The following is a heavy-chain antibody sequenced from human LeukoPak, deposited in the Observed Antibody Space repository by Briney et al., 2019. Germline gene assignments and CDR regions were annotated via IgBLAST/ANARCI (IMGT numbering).Heavy chain of an antibody. CDR2: IIPIFGTA. CDR1: GYTFTSYY. D-gene: IGHD6-19*01. J-gene: IGHJ4*02. CDR3: ARTVAGIGYLDY. V-gene: IGHV1-69*06. Sequence: GASVKVSCKASGYTFTSYYMHWVRQAPGQGLEWMGGIIPIFGTANYAQKFQGRVTITADKSTSTAYMELSSLRSEDTAVYYCARTVAGIGYLDYWGQGTLVTVSS.